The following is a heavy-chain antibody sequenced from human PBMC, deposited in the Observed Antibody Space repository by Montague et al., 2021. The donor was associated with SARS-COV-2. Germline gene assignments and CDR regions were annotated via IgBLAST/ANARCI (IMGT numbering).Heavy chain of an antibody. D-gene: IGHD1-26*01. Sequence: SETLSLTCTVSGASINSRYWSWIRQPPGKGLEWIGYYYSGSTKYNPSLKSRVTISVDTSENQFSVKVTSVTAAGTAVYYCARQGGSNYGCFDPWGQGTLVTVSS. CDR2: YYSGST. V-gene: IGHV4-59*08. CDR1: GASINSRY. J-gene: IGHJ5*02. CDR3: ARQGGSNYGCFDP.